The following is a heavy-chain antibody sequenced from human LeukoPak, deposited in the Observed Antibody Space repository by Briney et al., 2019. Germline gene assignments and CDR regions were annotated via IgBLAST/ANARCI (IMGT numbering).Heavy chain of an antibody. J-gene: IGHJ4*02. D-gene: IGHD7-27*01. CDR1: GYTFTSYD. Sequence: ASVKVSCKASGYTFTSYDINWVRQATGQGLEWMGWMNPNSGNTGYAQKFQGRVTMTRNTSISTAYMELSSLRSEDTAMYYCARALKEEATGSDYWGQGTLVTVSS. CDR3: ARALKEEATGSDY. V-gene: IGHV1-8*01. CDR2: MNPNSGNT.